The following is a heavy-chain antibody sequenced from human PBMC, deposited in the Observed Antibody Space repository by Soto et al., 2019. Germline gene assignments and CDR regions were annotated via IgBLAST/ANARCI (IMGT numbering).Heavy chain of an antibody. CDR2: ISGSGSDI. CDR1: GFTFSSYS. J-gene: IGHJ5*02. D-gene: IGHD3-16*02. CDR3: ARAGAYDSIWGTYRADWFDP. Sequence: EVQLVESGGGLVKPGGSLRLSCAASGFTFSSYSMNWVRQAPGKGLEWVSSISGSGSDIYYADSVKGRFTISRDNAKNSLYLQMNSLRAEDTAVYYCARAGAYDSIWGTYRADWFDPWGQGTLVTVSS. V-gene: IGHV3-21*01.